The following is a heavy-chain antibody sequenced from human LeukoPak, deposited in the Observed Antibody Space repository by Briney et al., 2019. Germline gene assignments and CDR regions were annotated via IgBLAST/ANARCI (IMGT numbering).Heavy chain of an antibody. Sequence: SETLSLTCAVYGGSFSGYYWSWIRQPPGKGLEWIGSIYYSGSTYYNPSLKSRVTILVDTSKNQFSLKLSSVTAADTAVYYCARDRHDAFDIWGQGTMVTVSS. V-gene: IGHV4-34*01. J-gene: IGHJ3*02. CDR1: GGSFSGYY. CDR3: ARDRHDAFDI. CDR2: IYYSGST.